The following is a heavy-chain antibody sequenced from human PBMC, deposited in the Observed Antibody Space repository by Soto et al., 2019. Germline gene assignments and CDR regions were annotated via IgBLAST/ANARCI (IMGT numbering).Heavy chain of an antibody. CDR2: INSDGSST. CDR1: GFTFSLYW. V-gene: IGHV3-74*01. J-gene: IGHJ5*02. Sequence: HPGGSLRLSCVASGFTFSLYWMHWVRQAPGKGLLWVSRINSDGSSTSYADSVKGRFTISRDNAKNTLYLQMNSLRAEDTAVYYCARETQKFGELTANGFDPWGQGTLVTVSS. D-gene: IGHD3-16*01. CDR3: ARETQKFGELTANGFDP.